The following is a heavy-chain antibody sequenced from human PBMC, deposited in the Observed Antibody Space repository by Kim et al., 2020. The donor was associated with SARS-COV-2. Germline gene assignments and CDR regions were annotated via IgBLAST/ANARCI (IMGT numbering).Heavy chain of an antibody. CDR2: ISSSISTT. D-gene: IGHD3-10*01. J-gene: IGHJ4*02. Sequence: GGSLRLSCATSGFIVSSYSINWVRQVPGKGMEWVSYISSSISTTYYADSVKGRFTISRDNAKNSLYLQMNSLRDEDTAVYYCARDGNDNYGSEYFHYWGQGTLVTVSS. CDR1: GFIVSSYS. V-gene: IGHV3-48*02. CDR3: ARDGNDNYGSEYFHY.